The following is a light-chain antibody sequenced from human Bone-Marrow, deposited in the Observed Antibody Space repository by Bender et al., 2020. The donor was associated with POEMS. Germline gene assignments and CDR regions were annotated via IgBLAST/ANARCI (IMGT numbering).Light chain of an antibody. CDR2: GYN. V-gene: IGLV1-40*01. Sequence: QSVLTQPPSVSGAPGQRVTISCTGSSSNTGSGYDINWYQHLPGKAPKLLIHGYNNWPSGFPDRFAGSKSGTSASPAITWLHAEEEGDYYCQSYDNSLGGWVFGGGTKLTVL. CDR1: SSNTGSGYD. CDR3: QSYDNSLGGWV. J-gene: IGLJ3*02.